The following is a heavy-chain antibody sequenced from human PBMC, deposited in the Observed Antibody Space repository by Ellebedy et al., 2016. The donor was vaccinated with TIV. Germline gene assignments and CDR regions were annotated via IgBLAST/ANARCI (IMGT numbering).Heavy chain of an antibody. CDR2: ISYDGTDK. J-gene: IGHJ4*02. CDR1: GFTFSSYG. D-gene: IGHD2-15*01. Sequence: PGGSLRLSCVASGFTFSSYGMHWVRQAPGKGPEWVAIISYDGTDKDYADSVKGRFTISRDNSKTTLYLQMNSLRAEDSAVYYCTKDKGTGGSCHDYWGQGTLVTVSS. CDR3: TKDKGTGGSCHDY. V-gene: IGHV3-30*18.